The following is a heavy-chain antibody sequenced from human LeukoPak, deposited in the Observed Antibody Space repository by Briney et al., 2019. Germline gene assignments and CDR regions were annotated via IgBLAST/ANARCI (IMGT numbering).Heavy chain of an antibody. Sequence: GGSLRLSCAASGFTFSSYAMSWVRQAPGKGLEWVSVISGSGGSTYYADSVKGRFTISRDNSKNTLYLQMNSLRAEDTAVYYCAKEENHWNDGESWDYWGQGTLVTVSS. CDR2: ISGSGGST. J-gene: IGHJ4*02. D-gene: IGHD1-1*01. V-gene: IGHV3-23*01. CDR3: AKEENHWNDGESWDY. CDR1: GFTFSSYA.